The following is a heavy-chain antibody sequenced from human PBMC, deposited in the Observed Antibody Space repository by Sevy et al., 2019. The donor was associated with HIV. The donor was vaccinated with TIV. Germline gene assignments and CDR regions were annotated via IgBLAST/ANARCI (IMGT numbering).Heavy chain of an antibody. D-gene: IGHD2-2*02. CDR3: AKDDSRYCSSASCYTPWDY. Sequence: GGSLRLSCAASGFTFDDYAMHWVRQAPGKGLEWVSVISWNSGSIGYADSVKGRFTISRDNAKNSLYLQMNSLRAEDTALYYCAKDDSRYCSSASCYTPWDYWGQGTLVTVSS. V-gene: IGHV3-9*01. CDR2: ISWNSGSI. CDR1: GFTFDDYA. J-gene: IGHJ4*02.